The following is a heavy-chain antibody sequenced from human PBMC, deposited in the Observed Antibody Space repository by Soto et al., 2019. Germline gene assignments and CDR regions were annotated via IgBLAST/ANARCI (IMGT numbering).Heavy chain of an antibody. CDR1: GFTFSSYW. CDR2: INSDGSST. J-gene: IGHJ3*02. V-gene: IGHV3-74*01. CDR3: ARGCSGYSYADDAFDI. Sequence: EVQLVESGGGLVQPGGSLRLSCAASGFTFSSYWMHWVRQAPGKGLVWVSRINSDGSSTSYADSVKGRFTISRDNAKNTLYLQMNSLRTEDTAVYYCARGCSGYSYADDAFDIWGQGTMVTVSS. D-gene: IGHD5-18*01.